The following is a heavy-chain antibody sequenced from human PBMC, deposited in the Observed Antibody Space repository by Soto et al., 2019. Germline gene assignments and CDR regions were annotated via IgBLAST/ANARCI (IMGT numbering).Heavy chain of an antibody. V-gene: IGHV4-59*01. J-gene: IGHJ6*02. Sequence: SETLSLTCTVSGGSISSYYWSWIRQPPGKGLEWIGYIYYSGSTNYNPSLKSRVTISVDTSKNQFSLKLSSVTAADTAVYYCASNRMGYYGMDVWGQGTTVTVSS. D-gene: IGHD2-8*01. CDR2: IYYSGST. CDR3: ASNRMGYYGMDV. CDR1: GGSISSYY.